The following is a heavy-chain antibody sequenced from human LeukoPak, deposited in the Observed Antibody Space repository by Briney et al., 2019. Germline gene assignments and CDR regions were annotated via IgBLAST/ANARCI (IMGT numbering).Heavy chain of an antibody. J-gene: IGHJ4*02. V-gene: IGHV3-23*01. D-gene: IGHD6-19*01. CDR1: RFTFSTYG. CDR3: AKEPSSGRNPARYFDY. Sequence: PGGSLRLSCTASRFTFSTYGMSWVRQVPGKGLEWVSAISGSGGVSTYYADSVKGRFTISRDNSKNTLYLQMNSLRVEDTAVYYCAKEPSSGRNPARYFDYWGQGALVTVSS. CDR2: ISGSGGVST.